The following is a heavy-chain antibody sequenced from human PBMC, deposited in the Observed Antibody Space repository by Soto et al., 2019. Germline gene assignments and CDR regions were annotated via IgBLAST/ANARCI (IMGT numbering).Heavy chain of an antibody. CDR1: GYTFTSYG. D-gene: IGHD2-2*01. CDR3: ARDSYCSSTSCERTDYYYGMDV. V-gene: IGHV1-69*13. J-gene: IGHJ6*02. CDR2: IIPIFGTA. Sequence: ASVKVSCKASGYTFTSYGISWVRQAPGQGLEWMGGIIPIFGTANYAQKFQGRVTITADESTSTAYMELSSLRSEDTAVYYCARDSYCSSTSCERTDYYYGMDVWGQGTTVTVSS.